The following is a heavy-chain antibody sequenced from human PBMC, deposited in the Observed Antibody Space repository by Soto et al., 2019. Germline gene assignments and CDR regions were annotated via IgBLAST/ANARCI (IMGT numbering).Heavy chain of an antibody. D-gene: IGHD2-15*01. V-gene: IGHV2-5*02. CDR1: GFSLSTSGVG. J-gene: IGHJ6*02. CDR2: IYWDDDK. Sequence: QITLKESGPPLVKPTQTLTLTCTFSGFSLSTSGVGVAWIRQPPGKALEWLALIYWDDDKRYRPSLESRLTITKDTSKNQVVLTMTNMASVATATYYCAYLPCSGGSCYWFSFSGMDVWGQGTTVTVSS. CDR3: AYLPCSGGSCYWFSFSGMDV.